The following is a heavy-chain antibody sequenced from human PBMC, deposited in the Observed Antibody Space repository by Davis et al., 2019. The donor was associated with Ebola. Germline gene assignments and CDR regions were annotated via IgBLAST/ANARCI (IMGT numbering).Heavy chain of an antibody. CDR1: GGSISSSNW. CDR3: AREIVPAAIPYYYYYYMDV. Sequence: PSETLSLTCAVSGGSISSSNWWSWVRQPPGKGLEWIGEIYHSGSTNYNPSLKSRVTISVDKSKNQFSLKLSSVTAADTAVYYCAREIVPAAIPYYYYYYMDVWGKGTTVTISS. CDR2: IYHSGST. V-gene: IGHV4-4*02. D-gene: IGHD2-2*01. J-gene: IGHJ6*03.